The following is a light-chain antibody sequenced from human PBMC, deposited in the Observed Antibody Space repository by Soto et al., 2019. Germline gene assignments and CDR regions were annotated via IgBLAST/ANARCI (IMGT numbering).Light chain of an antibody. V-gene: IGKV1-5*03. CDR2: KAS. CDR1: QSISSW. CDR3: QQYNSYPWT. Sequence: DIQMTQSPSPLPASVGDRVTITCRASQSISSWLAWYQQKPGKAPKLLIYKASSLESRVPSRFSGSGSGTEFTLTISSLQPDDFATYYCQQYNSYPWTFGQGTKVEIK. J-gene: IGKJ1*01.